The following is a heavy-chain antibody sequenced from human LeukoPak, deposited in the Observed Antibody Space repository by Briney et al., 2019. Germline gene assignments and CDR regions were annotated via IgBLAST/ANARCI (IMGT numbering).Heavy chain of an antibody. V-gene: IGHV3-23*01. CDR2: ISGSGGST. J-gene: IGHJ4*02. D-gene: IGHD3-22*01. CDR3: AKASMIVVVSPFDY. Sequence: GGSLRLSCAASGFTFSSYAMSWVRQAPGKGLEWVSAISGSGGSTYYADSVKGRFTISRDDSKNTLYLQMNSLRAEDTAVYYCAKASMIVVVSPFDYWGQGTLVTVSS. CDR1: GFTFSSYA.